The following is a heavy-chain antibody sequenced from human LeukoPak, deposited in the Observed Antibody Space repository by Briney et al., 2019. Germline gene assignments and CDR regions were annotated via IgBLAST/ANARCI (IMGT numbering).Heavy chain of an antibody. J-gene: IGHJ4*02. D-gene: IGHD5/OR15-5a*01. Sequence: PGGSLRLSCAASGFTFSGYGMSWVRQAPGKGLEWVSHISSGRSVINYADSVKGRFTISRDNGKNSVYLQMNSLRDDDTAVYYCAGGVYGYNAFDYWGQGTLVSVSS. CDR1: GFTFSGYG. CDR2: ISSGRSVI. V-gene: IGHV3-48*02. CDR3: AGGVYGYNAFDY.